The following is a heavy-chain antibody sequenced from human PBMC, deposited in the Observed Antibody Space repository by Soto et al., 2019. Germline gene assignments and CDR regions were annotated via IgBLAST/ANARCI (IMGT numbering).Heavy chain of an antibody. CDR3: ARHDGFSSGWIFDY. Sequence: PSETLSLTCAVSSAPVSSTTYTWGWIRQPPGKGLEWIGYIYYSGSTYSNPSLKSRVTISVDTSNNQLSLKLRSVTAADTAVYYCARHDGFSSGWIFDYWGHGTLVTVSS. J-gene: IGHJ4*01. CDR1: SAPVSSTTYT. V-gene: IGHV4-39*01. CDR2: IYYSGST. D-gene: IGHD6-19*01.